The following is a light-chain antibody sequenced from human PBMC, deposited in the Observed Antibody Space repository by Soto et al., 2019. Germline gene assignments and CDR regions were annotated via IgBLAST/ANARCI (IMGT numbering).Light chain of an antibody. V-gene: IGLV2-14*01. CDR2: DVN. J-gene: IGLJ1*01. CDR1: SSDVGYYNY. CDR3: SSYTSSSTYV. Sequence: QSALTQPASVSGSPGQSIAISCTGTSSDVGYYNYVSWYQQHPGKAPNVMIYDVNNRPSGVPDRFSGSKSGNTASLTISGLQAEDEADYYCSSYTSSSTYVFGTGNKLTVL.